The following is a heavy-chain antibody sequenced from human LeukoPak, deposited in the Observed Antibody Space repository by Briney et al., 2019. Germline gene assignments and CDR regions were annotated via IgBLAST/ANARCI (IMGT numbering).Heavy chain of an antibody. D-gene: IGHD6-6*01. CDR3: ARGDPYSSSSGFGY. CDR1: GFIFDDYG. V-gene: IGHV3-20*04. CDR2: IHWNGGSK. Sequence: GGSLRLSCAASGFIFDDYGMSWVRQAPGKGLEWLSSIHWNGGSKGYADSVKGRFTISRDNAKNSLYLQMNSLRAEDTALYYCARGDPYSSSSGFGYWGQGTLVTVSS. J-gene: IGHJ4*02.